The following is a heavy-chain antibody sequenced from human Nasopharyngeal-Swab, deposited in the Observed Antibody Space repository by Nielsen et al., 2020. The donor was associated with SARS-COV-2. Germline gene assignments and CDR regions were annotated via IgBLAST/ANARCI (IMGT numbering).Heavy chain of an antibody. V-gene: IGHV4-34*01. CDR3: ATSAGFFWSGYYMDY. D-gene: IGHD3-3*01. Sequence: SETLSLTCAVYGGSFSGYYWSWIRQPPGKGLEWNGEINHSGSTNYNPSLKSRVTISVDTSKNRFSLKLSSVTAADTAVYYCATSAGFFWSGYYMDYWGQGTLVTVSS. J-gene: IGHJ4*02. CDR2: INHSGST. CDR1: GGSFSGYY.